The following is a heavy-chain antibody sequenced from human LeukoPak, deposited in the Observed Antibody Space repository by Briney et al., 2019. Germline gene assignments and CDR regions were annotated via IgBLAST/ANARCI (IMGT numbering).Heavy chain of an antibody. CDR3: AKRETVWGSYHLDY. J-gene: IGHJ4*02. Sequence: GGSLRLSCAASGFTFSSYSMNWVRQAPGKGLEWVSYISSSSSTIYYADSVKGRFTISRDNAKNSLYLQMNSLRAEDTAVYYCAKRETVWGSYHLDYWGQGTLVTVSS. CDR2: ISSSSSTI. CDR1: GFTFSSYS. V-gene: IGHV3-48*04. D-gene: IGHD3-16*02.